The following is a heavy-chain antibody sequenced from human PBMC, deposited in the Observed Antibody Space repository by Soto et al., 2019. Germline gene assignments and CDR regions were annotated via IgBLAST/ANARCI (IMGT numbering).Heavy chain of an antibody. J-gene: IGHJ4*02. D-gene: IGHD3-10*01. CDR3: ARAGFGPGSGGFDY. Sequence: SETLSLTCTVSGGSISSGDYCWSWIRQPPGKGLEWIGYIYYSGSTYYNPSLKSRVTISVDTSKNQFSLKLSSVTAADTAVYYCARAGFGPGSGGFDYWGQGTLVTVSS. V-gene: IGHV4-30-4*01. CDR2: IYYSGST. CDR1: GGSISSGDYC.